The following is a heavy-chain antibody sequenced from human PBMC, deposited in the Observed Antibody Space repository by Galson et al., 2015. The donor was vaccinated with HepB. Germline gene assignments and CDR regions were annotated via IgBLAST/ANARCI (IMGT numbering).Heavy chain of an antibody. Sequence: SLRLSCAGSGFDFSTYWIHWVRQVPGKGLVRVARINSDETTITYADSVKGRFTISRDNAKSTVYLQMNSLRAEDTALYYCARDPWATGELQPWGQGTLVTVSS. V-gene: IGHV3-74*03. CDR1: GFDFSTYW. CDR2: INSDETTI. J-gene: IGHJ4*02. D-gene: IGHD4-23*01. CDR3: ARDPWATGELQP.